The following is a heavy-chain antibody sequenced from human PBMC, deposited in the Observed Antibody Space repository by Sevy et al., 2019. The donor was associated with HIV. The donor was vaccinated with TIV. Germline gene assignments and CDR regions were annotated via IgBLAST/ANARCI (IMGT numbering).Heavy chain of an antibody. Sequence: GSLRLSCAASGFTFSSYGMHWVRQAPGKGLEWVAVISYDGSNKYYADSVKGRFTISRDNSKNTLYLQMNSLRAEDTAVYYCAKELAYCSSTSCYLYFDYWGQGTLVTVSS. J-gene: IGHJ4*02. CDR2: ISYDGSNK. D-gene: IGHD2-2*01. V-gene: IGHV3-30*18. CDR3: AKELAYCSSTSCYLYFDY. CDR1: GFTFSSYG.